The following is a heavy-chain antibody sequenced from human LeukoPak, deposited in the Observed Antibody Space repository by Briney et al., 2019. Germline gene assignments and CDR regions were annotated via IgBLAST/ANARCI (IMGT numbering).Heavy chain of an antibody. CDR3: ARCVSEVTRYYYDSSGAPRFDY. J-gene: IGHJ4*02. CDR2: ITHSGSN. V-gene: IGHV4-34*01. D-gene: IGHD3-22*01. Sequence: AETLSLTCAVYGGSFSGYYWSWIRQPPGKGLEWMGEITHSGSNNYNASLNSRVTISVDTSKNQFSLTLCSVTAADTAEYYCARCVSEVTRYYYDSSGAPRFDYWGQGTLVTVSS. CDR1: GGSFSGYY.